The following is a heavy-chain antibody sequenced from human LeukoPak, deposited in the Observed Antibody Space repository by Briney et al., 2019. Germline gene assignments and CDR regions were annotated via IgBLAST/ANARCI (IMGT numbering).Heavy chain of an antibody. Sequence: GGSLRLSCAASGFTFSSYWMHWVRQAPGKGLVWVSRINSDGSSTSYADSVKGRFTISRDNARNTLYLQMNSLRAEDTAVYYCARVGYSGWNLEYWGQGTLVTVSS. V-gene: IGHV3-74*01. CDR3: ARVGYSGWNLEY. D-gene: IGHD5-12*01. CDR2: INSDGSST. J-gene: IGHJ4*02. CDR1: GFTFSSYW.